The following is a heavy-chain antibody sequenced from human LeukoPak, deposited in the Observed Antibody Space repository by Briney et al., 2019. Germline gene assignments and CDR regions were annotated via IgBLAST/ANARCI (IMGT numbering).Heavy chain of an antibody. CDR2: VAHDGSIS. J-gene: IGHJ4*02. V-gene: IGHV3-30*03. CDR3: ARGPAPFRSGWYWIH. D-gene: IGHD6-19*01. CDR1: GFTFSNFG. Sequence: QPGRSLRLSCAASGFTFSNFGMHWVRQAPGKGLEWVAVVAHDGSISYFADSAKGRFTISRDNSKNTLYLQMNKLRVEDTAVYYCARGPAPFRSGWYWIHWGQGTLVTVSS.